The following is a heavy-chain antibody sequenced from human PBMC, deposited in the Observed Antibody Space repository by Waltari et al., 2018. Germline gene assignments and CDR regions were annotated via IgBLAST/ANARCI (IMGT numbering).Heavy chain of an antibody. J-gene: IGHJ3*02. V-gene: IGHV4-39*07. Sequence: QLQLQESGPGLVKPSETLSLTCTVSGGSISSSSYYWGWIRQPPGKGLEWIGSIYYSGSTYYNPSLKSRVTISVDTSKNQFSLKLSSVTAADTAVYYCARDPSSRAFDIWGQGTMVTVSS. CDR3: ARDPSSRAFDI. CDR1: GGSISSSSYY. CDR2: IYYSGST.